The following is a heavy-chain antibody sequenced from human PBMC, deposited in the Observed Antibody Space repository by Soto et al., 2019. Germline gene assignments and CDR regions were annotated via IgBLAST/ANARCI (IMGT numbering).Heavy chain of an antibody. J-gene: IGHJ4*02. D-gene: IGHD4-17*01. Sequence: QLHLQESGPGLVKPSETLSLTCTVSGGSISTTSYYWGWIRQPPGKGLEWIGNVYYSGNTYYNPSLTSRVAISVDTSNNQFSLKLSSLTAADTAVYYCARLVATVTTFDYWGQGTLVTVSS. CDR2: VYYSGNT. CDR1: GGSISTTSYY. CDR3: ARLVATVTTFDY. V-gene: IGHV4-39*01.